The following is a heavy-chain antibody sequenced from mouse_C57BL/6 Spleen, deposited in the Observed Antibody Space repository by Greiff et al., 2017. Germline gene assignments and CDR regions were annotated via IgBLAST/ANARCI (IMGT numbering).Heavy chain of an antibody. CDR1: GYTFTSYW. D-gene: IGHD2-5*01. Sequence: QVQLQQPGAELVKPGASVKLSCKASGYTFTSYWMHWVKQRPGQGLEWIGMIHPNSGSTNYNEKFKSKATLTVDKSSSTAYMQLSSRTSEDSAVYYCARAYYSNYVDWYFDVWGTGTTVTVSS. CDR3: ARAYYSNYVDWYFDV. CDR2: IHPNSGST. V-gene: IGHV1-64*01. J-gene: IGHJ1*03.